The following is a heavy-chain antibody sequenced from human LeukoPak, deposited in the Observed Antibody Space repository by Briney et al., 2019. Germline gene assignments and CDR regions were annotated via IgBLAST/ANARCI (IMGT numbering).Heavy chain of an antibody. CDR1: GFTFSTCG. V-gene: IGHV3-23*01. D-gene: IGHD3-22*01. CDR2: IIGSGET. Sequence: GGSLRLSCAASGFTFSTCGMNWVRQAPGKGLEWVSGIIGSGETYYADSVKGRFTISRDNSKNMMYLQINSPRTEDTALYYCAKHYDSSGYYYVNWGQGTLVTVSS. J-gene: IGHJ4*02. CDR3: AKHYDSSGYYYVN.